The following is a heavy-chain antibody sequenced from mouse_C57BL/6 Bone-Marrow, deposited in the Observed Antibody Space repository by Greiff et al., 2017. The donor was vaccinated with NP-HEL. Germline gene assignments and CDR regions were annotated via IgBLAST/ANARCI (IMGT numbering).Heavy chain of an antibody. CDR3: ARTPLIYYGYYPFAY. J-gene: IGHJ3*01. V-gene: IGHV1-42*01. CDR2: INPSTGGT. D-gene: IGHD2-3*01. Sequence: EVQLQQSGPELVKPGASVKISCKASGYSFTGYYMNWVKQSPEKSLEWIGEINPSTGGTTYNQKFKAKATRTVDKSASTAYMQLKSLTSEDYAVYYCARTPLIYYGYYPFAYWGQGTLVTVSA. CDR1: GYSFTGYY.